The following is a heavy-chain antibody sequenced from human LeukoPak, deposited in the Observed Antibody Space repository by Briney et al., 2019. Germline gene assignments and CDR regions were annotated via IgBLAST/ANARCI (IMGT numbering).Heavy chain of an antibody. CDR3: ARDGYCSSTSCYVYYYYGMDV. V-gene: IGHV1-18*01. CDR2: ISAYNGNT. J-gene: IGHJ6*02. D-gene: IGHD2-2*01. CDR1: GYTFTSYG. Sequence: GASVKVSCKASGYTFTSYGISWVRRAPGQGLEWMGWISAYNGNTNYAQKLQGRVTMTTDTSTSTAYMELRSLRSGDTAVYYCARDGYCSSTSCYVYYYYGMDVWGQGTTVTVSS.